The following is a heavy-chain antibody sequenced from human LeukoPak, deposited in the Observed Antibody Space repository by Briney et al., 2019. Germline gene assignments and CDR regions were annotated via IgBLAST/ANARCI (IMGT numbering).Heavy chain of an antibody. Sequence: GGSLRLSCAASGFTFSSYAMSWVRQAPGKGLEWVSAISGSGGSTYYADSVKGRFTISRDNSKNTLYLQMNSLRAEDTAVYYCAKTAQGITETYYYYMDVWGKGTTVTVSS. CDR2: ISGSGGST. J-gene: IGHJ6*03. V-gene: IGHV3-23*01. CDR1: GFTFSSYA. D-gene: IGHD1-7*01. CDR3: AKTAQGITETYYYYMDV.